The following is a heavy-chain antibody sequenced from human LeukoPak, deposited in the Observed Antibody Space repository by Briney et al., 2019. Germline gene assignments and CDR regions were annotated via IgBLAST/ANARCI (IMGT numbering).Heavy chain of an antibody. CDR1: GNSFGDYY. CDR2: IYTSGST. CDR3: ARVREVAVAATRPRYYMDV. D-gene: IGHD2-15*01. Sequence: SETLSLTCTVSGNSFGDYYWSWIRQPAGKGLEWIGRIYTSGSTNYNPSLKSRVTISVDTSKNQFSLKLSSVTAADTAVYYCARVREVAVAATRPRYYMDVWGKGTTVTVSS. J-gene: IGHJ6*03. V-gene: IGHV4-4*07.